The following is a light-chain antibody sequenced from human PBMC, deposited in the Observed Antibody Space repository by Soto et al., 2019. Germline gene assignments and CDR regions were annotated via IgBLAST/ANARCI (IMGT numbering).Light chain of an antibody. Sequence: EIVLTQSPGTLSLSPGERATLSCRASQSVNSNYFDWYQQKPGQAPRLLIYGTSNRATGIPDRFSGSGSGTDFTLTISRLEPEDFAVYYCQRYDASSLTFGGGTKVEI. CDR1: QSVNSNY. CDR2: GTS. V-gene: IGKV3-20*01. CDR3: QRYDASSLT. J-gene: IGKJ4*01.